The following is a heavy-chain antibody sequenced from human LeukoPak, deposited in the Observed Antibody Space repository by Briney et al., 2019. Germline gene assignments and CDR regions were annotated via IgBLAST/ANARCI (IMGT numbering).Heavy chain of an antibody. CDR2: FYYSGST. Sequence: SETLSITCTVSGGSISSYYWRWIRQPPGKGLEWIGYFYYSGSTNYNPSLKSRVTISVDTSKNQFSLKLSSVTAADTAVYYCARSGSYYGNSGIFDYWGQGTLVTVSS. D-gene: IGHD1-26*01. CDR1: GGSISSYY. J-gene: IGHJ4*02. CDR3: ARSGSYYGNSGIFDY. V-gene: IGHV4-59*08.